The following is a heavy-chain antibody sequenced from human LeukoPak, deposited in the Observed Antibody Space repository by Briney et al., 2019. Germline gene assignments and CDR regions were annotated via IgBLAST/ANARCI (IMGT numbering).Heavy chain of an antibody. CDR1: GVTFSSYS. CDR2: ISSSSSYI. J-gene: IGHJ6*04. V-gene: IGHV3-21*01. CDR3: AELGMTIIGGV. D-gene: IGHD3-10*02. Sequence: GGSLRLSCAASGVTFSSYSRNWVRQTPGEGLEWVSSISSSSSYIYYADSVKGRFTISRANAKNSLYLQMYSLRAEDTVVYYCAELGMTIIGGVWGKGTTVTISS.